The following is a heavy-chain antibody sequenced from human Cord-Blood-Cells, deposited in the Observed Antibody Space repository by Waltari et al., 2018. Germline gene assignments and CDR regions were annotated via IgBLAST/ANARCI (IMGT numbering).Heavy chain of an antibody. D-gene: IGHD1-26*01. J-gene: IGHJ4*02. V-gene: IGHV1-2*02. CDR1: GYTFPGYY. Sequence: QVQLVQSGAEVKKPGASVKVSCKASGYTFPGYYMHWVRQAPGQGLGWMGWINPNSGGKNYAQKFQGRVTMTRDTSISTAYMELSRLRSDDTAVYYCARGVGREPLYYFDYWGQGTLVTVSS. CDR2: INPNSGGK. CDR3: ARGVGREPLYYFDY.